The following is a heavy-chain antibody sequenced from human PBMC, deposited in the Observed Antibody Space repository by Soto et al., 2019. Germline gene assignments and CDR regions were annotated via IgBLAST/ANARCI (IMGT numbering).Heavy chain of an antibody. CDR2: IDAGNGNT. J-gene: IGHJ4*02. CDR3: ARGDGSSWYSLDY. D-gene: IGHD6-13*01. CDR1: GYTFTSYA. V-gene: IGHV1-3*01. Sequence: ASVKVSCKASGYTFTSYAIHWVRQAPGQRLEWMGWIDAGNGNTKYSQKFQGRVTITRDTSASTAYMELSSLRSEDTAVYYCARGDGSSWYSLDYWGQGTLVTVSS.